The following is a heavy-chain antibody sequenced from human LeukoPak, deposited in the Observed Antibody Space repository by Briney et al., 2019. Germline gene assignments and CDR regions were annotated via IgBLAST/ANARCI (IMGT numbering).Heavy chain of an antibody. CDR1: GYTFTSYY. V-gene: IGHV1-46*03. D-gene: IGHD1-26*01. J-gene: IGHJ2*01. Sequence: ASLKLSCMASGYTFTSYYMHWVRQAPGQGLEWMGIINTSGGSRSYAQTFQGRVTMTRDTSTSTVYMELSSMRSEDTAVYYCARSYDWYFDLWGRGTLVTVSS. CDR3: ARSYDWYFDL. CDR2: INTSGGSR.